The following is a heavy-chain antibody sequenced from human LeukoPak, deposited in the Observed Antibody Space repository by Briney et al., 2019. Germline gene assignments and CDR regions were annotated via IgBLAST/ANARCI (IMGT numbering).Heavy chain of an antibody. CDR2: MNPNSGNT. CDR1: GYTFTSYD. CDR3: ARRRACWWCEGWRNNWFDP. Sequence: GASVKVSCKASGYTFTSYDINWVRQATGQGLEWMGWMNPNSGNTGYAQKFQGRVTMTRNTSISTAYMELSSLRSEDTAVYYCARRRACWWCEGWRNNWFDPWGQGTWSPSPQ. J-gene: IGHJ5*02. V-gene: IGHV1-8*01. D-gene: IGHD2-8*02.